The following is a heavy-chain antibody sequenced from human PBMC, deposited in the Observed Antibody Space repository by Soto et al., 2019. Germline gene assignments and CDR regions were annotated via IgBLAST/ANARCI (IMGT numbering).Heavy chain of an antibody. J-gene: IGHJ4*02. CDR1: GFSFSSYS. CDR2: ITSSSTTI. D-gene: IGHD6-13*01. V-gene: IGHV3-48*02. CDR3: ARGPRIYSRSWYPDY. Sequence: PWGSLSLTCTVSGFSFSSYSLNWVRQAPGKGLEWVAYITSSSTTIYYADSIKGRFTLSRDNADNSLYLQLNSLRDEDAAVYYFARGPRIYSRSWYPDYWGQGTLVTVSS.